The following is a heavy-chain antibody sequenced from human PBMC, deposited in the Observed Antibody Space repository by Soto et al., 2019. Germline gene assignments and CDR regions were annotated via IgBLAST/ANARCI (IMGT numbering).Heavy chain of an antibody. CDR3: ARVSYYYYVWGHCAPVSC. CDR2: FSAYNGNK. V-gene: IGHV1-18*01. D-gene: IGHD3-16*01. J-gene: IGHJ1*01. Sequence: ASVKVSCKDPGYTFTSYGIKWVRQAPAQGREWMGWFSAYNGNKNYAQKVQGRVTMTTATSTSIAYMELKSVRSVYACVYYRARVSYYYYVWGHCAPVSCWG. CDR1: GYTFTSYG.